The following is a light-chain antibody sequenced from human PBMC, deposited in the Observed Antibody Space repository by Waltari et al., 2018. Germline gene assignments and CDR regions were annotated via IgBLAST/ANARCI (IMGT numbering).Light chain of an antibody. Sequence: DIVMTQSPLSLPVPLGEPSSFSCTSSQILLGSNGYNYLDWYVQKPGQSPQILIYLGSNRASGVPDRISGSGSGTDFTLKISRVEADDVGVYYCLQALQVPATFGPGTRVEIK. CDR2: LGS. J-gene: IGKJ3*01. V-gene: IGKV2-28*01. CDR3: LQALQVPAT. CDR1: QILLGSNGYNY.